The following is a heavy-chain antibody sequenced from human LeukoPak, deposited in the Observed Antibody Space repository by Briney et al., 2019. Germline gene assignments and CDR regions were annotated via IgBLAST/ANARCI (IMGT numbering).Heavy chain of an antibody. CDR3: ARDANPNYDFWSGYYWDIDY. Sequence: GGALRLSCAASGFTFSSYWMHWVRQASGKGLVWVSRINSDGSSTSYADSVKGRFTISRDNAKNTLYLQMNSLRAEDTAVYYCARDANPNYDFWSGYYWDIDYWGQGTLVTVSS. CDR2: INSDGSST. D-gene: IGHD3-3*01. CDR1: GFTFSSYW. J-gene: IGHJ4*02. V-gene: IGHV3-74*01.